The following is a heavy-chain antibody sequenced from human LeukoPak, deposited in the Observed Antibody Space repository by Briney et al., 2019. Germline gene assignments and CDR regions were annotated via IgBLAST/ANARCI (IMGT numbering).Heavy chain of an antibody. CDR3: ARARQAVVVVAAIWFDP. V-gene: IGHV3-30-3*01. Sequence: GGSLRLSCAASGFTFSSYAMHWVRQAPGKGLEWVAVKSYDGSNKYYADSVKGRFTISRDNSKNTLYLQMNSLRAEDTAVYYCARARQAVVVVAAIWFDPWGQGTLVTVSS. J-gene: IGHJ5*02. D-gene: IGHD2-15*01. CDR2: KSYDGSNK. CDR1: GFTFSSYA.